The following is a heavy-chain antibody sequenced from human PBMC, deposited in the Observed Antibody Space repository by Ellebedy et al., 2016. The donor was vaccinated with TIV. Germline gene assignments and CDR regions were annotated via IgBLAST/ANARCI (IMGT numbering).Heavy chain of an antibody. CDR1: DYSISSGFY. V-gene: IGHV4-38-2*02. CDR2: MYHSGSS. CDR3: ARAARGADSSGWYGAAFDI. D-gene: IGHD6-19*01. Sequence: MPSETLSLTCTVSDYSISSGFYWGWIRQPPGKGLEWIGSMYHSGSSYYNPALKSRGTISVDTSKNQVSLKLSSVTAADTAVYYCARAARGADSSGWYGAAFDIWGQGTMVTVSP. J-gene: IGHJ3*02.